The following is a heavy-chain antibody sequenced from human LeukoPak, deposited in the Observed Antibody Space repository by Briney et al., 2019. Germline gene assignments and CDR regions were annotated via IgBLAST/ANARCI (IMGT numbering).Heavy chain of an antibody. Sequence: ASVKVSCKASGYTFTSYGISCVRQAPGQGLEWMGWISAYNGNTNYSQKLQGRVTMTTDTSTRTAYMELRSLRSDDTAVYYCARCKDIVVVPAHDYWGQGTLVTVSS. J-gene: IGHJ4*02. V-gene: IGHV1-18*04. CDR1: GYTFTSYG. CDR3: ARCKDIVVVPAHDY. D-gene: IGHD2-2*01. CDR2: ISAYNGNT.